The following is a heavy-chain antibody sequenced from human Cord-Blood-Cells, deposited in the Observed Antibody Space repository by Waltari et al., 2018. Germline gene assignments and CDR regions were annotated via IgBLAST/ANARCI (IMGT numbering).Heavy chain of an antibody. Sequence: QVQLQQWGAGLLKPSETLSLTCAVYGGSFSGYYWSWIRQPPGKGLEWIGEINHSGSTNYTPSLKCRVTISVDTSKNQVSLKLSSVTAADTAVYYCARGGVPAAPFNWFDPWGQGTLVTVSS. CDR2: INHSGST. J-gene: IGHJ5*02. CDR1: GGSFSGYY. V-gene: IGHV4-34*01. D-gene: IGHD2-2*01. CDR3: ARGGVPAAPFNWFDP.